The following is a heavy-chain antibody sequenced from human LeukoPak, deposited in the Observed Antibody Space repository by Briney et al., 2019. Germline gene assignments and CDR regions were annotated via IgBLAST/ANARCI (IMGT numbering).Heavy chain of an antibody. CDR2: IKQTGSEK. J-gene: IGHJ4*02. CDR1: GFTFSHYW. D-gene: IGHD2/OR15-2a*01. V-gene: IGHV3-7*01. CDR3: ARGPTRANSSDY. Sequence: PGGSLRLSCAASGFTFSHYWMSWVRQAPGKGLEWVANIKQTGSEKHYVDSVKGRFTISRDNTKNSVYLQMNSLRVEDTAVYYCARGPTRANSSDYWGQGTLVTVSS.